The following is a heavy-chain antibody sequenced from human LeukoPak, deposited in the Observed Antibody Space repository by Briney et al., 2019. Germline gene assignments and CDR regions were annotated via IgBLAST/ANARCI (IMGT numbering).Heavy chain of an antibody. Sequence: SVKVSCKASGGTFSSYAISWVRQAPGQGLEWMGGIIPIFGTANYAQKSQGRVTITADESTSTAYMELSSLRSEDTAVYYCARGQADCSGGSCYEEIFDYWGQGTLVTVSS. CDR3: ARGQADCSGGSCYEEIFDY. CDR1: GGTFSSYA. CDR2: IIPIFGTA. D-gene: IGHD2-15*01. J-gene: IGHJ4*02. V-gene: IGHV1-69*13.